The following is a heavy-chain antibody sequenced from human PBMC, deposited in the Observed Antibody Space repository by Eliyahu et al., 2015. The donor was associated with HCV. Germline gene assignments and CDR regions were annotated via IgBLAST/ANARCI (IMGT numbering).Heavy chain of an antibody. D-gene: IGHD4-23*01. CDR3: TRGGWDSGGHRMGFDY. V-gene: IGHV3-53*01. Sequence: EVQLVESGGGLIQPGGSLRLSCAASGFSVNSKYMRWVRQPPGKGLXWVSVLYSGGETYHTDSVKGRFTISRDNAENTLYLQMNNLRAEDTAVYFCTRGGWDSGGHRMGFDYWGHGTLVTVSS. J-gene: IGHJ4*01. CDR1: GFSVNSKY. CDR2: LYSGGET.